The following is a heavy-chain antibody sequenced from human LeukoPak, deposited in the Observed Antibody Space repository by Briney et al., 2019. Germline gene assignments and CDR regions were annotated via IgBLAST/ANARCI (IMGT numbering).Heavy chain of an antibody. D-gene: IGHD6-25*01. Sequence: QTLSLTCAIAGDSVSRNTAAWNWIRHSPSRGLEWLGRTYYRSKWYNDYALSVKSLIIINSDTSKNQLSLQLYSVIPEDTAVYYCAREGASGRFDPWGPGTLVTVSS. CDR3: AREGASGRFDP. V-gene: IGHV6-1*01. CDR2: TYYRSKWYN. J-gene: IGHJ5*02. CDR1: GDSVSRNTAA.